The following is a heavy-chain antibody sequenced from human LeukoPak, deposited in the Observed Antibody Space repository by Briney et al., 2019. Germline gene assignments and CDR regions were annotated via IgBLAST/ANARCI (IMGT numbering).Heavy chain of an antibody. V-gene: IGHV3-30-3*01. CDR1: GFTFSGYA. CDR3: ARDHSSGWYGDY. D-gene: IGHD6-19*01. Sequence: GRSLRLSCAASGFTFSGYAMHWVRQAPGKGLEWVAVISYDGSNKYYADSVKGRFTISRDNSKNTLYLQMNSLRAEDTAVYYCARDHSSGWYGDYWGQGTLVTVSS. CDR2: ISYDGSNK. J-gene: IGHJ4*02.